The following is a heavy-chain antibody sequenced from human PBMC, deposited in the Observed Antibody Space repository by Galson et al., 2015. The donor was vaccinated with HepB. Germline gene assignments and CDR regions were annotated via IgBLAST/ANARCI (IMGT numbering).Heavy chain of an antibody. CDR3: ARDDGY. V-gene: IGHV3-13*01. Sequence: SGAEVKKPGESLKISCKGSGYTFTSYWIGWVRQLTGKGLEWVSTIGTTGDTYYLGSVRGRFTISREDAKNSLYLQMNSLRAGDSAVYFCARDDGYWGQGTLVTVSS. CDR1: GYTFTSYW. J-gene: IGHJ4*02. CDR2: IGTTGDT.